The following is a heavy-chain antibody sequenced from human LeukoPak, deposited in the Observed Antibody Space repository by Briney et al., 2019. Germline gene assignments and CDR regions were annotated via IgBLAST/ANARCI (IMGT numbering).Heavy chain of an antibody. J-gene: IGHJ4*02. Sequence: GGSLRLSCAASGFTFKSYSMNWVRQAPGKGPEWISYISSISRVIYYADSVKGRFTISRDNAKNSLSLQMNSLRADDTAVYYCATDSLYWGQGTLVSVSS. CDR1: GFTFKSYS. CDR2: ISSISRVI. V-gene: IGHV3-48*01. CDR3: ATDSLY.